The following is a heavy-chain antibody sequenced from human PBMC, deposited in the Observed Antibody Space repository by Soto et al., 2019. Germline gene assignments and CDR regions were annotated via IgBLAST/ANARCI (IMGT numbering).Heavy chain of an antibody. V-gene: IGHV3-64*01. J-gene: IGHJ6*03. CDR1: GLSLRGYA. Sequence: EVQLAESGGGLAQPGASLRLSCAASGLSLRGYAMDWVRQAPGKGLEYVSGISSNGVGTYYANSVQGRFTISRDNSKNTVYLQMRSLRPEDMAVYYCASRARPDFYYMDVWGKGTTVTVSS. CDR3: ASRARPDFYYMDV. CDR2: ISSNGVGT. D-gene: IGHD6-6*01.